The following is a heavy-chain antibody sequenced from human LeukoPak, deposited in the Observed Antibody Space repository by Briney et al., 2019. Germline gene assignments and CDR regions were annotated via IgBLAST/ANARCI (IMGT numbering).Heavy chain of an antibody. CDR1: GFTLDDYA. V-gene: IGHV3-9*01. D-gene: IGHD6-13*01. CDR2: ISWNSGSI. J-gene: IGHJ4*02. Sequence: GRSLRLSCAASGFTLDDYAMHWVRQAPGKGLEWVSGISWNSGSIGYADSVKGRFTVSRDNARNSLYLQMNSLRAEDTALYYCAKDSSSSWYAPERWGQGSLVTVSS. CDR3: AKDSSSSWYAPER.